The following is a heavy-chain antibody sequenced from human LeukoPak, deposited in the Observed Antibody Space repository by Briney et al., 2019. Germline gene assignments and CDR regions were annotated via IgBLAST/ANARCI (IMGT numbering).Heavy chain of an antibody. CDR1: GFTFSDYY. D-gene: IGHD4-23*01. V-gene: IGHV3-11*01. CDR2: ISSSGSSI. Sequence: PGGSLRLSCAAPGFTFSDYYMNWIRQAPGKGLEWVSYISSSGSSIYYADSVKGRFTISRDNAKNSLYLQMNSLRAEDTAVYYCAISSVVTEGTFDYWGQGTLVTVSS. J-gene: IGHJ4*02. CDR3: AISSVVTEGTFDY.